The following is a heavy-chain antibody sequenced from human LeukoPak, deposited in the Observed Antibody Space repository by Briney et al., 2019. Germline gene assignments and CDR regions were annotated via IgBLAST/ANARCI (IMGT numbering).Heavy chain of an antibody. Sequence: GGSLRLSCTASGFAFDEHGMSWVRQVPGKGLEWVSGINWSGGSTGYADPLRGRFTISRDNSKNTLYLQMNSLRAEDTAVYYCAKTPRTQLWLTVSDGYFDYWGQGTLVTVSS. CDR3: AKTPRTQLWLTVSDGYFDY. V-gene: IGHV3-20*04. D-gene: IGHD5-18*01. CDR2: INWSGGST. J-gene: IGHJ4*02. CDR1: GFAFDEHG.